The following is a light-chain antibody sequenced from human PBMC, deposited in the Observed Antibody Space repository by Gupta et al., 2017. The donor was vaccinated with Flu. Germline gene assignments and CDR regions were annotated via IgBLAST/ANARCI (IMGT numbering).Light chain of an antibody. CDR1: SSDVGSYNL. J-gene: IGLJ1*01. V-gene: IGLV2-23*01. CDR3: CSYAGSSTLV. CDR2: EGS. Sequence: QSALTQPASVSGSPGQSITISCTGTSSDVGSYNLVSWYQLHPGKAPKLMICEGSKRPSGVSNRFSGSKSGKMASLTISGLQAEDEADYYCCSYAGSSTLVFGTGTKVTVL.